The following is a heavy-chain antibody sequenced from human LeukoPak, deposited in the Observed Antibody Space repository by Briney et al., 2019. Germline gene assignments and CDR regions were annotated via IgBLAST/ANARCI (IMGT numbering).Heavy chain of an antibody. D-gene: IGHD2-15*01. CDR1: GGSFSAYY. J-gene: IGHJ6*03. CDR2: INHSGST. V-gene: IGHV4-34*01. CDR3: ARGSCSGGSCYLYNYYHYMDV. Sequence: PSETLSLTCAVYGGSFSAYYWSWIRQPPGKGLEWMGKINHSGSTNYNPSLKSRATISVDTSKKQFSLKLSSLTAADTAVYYCARGSCSGGSCYLYNYYHYMDVWGKGTTVTVSS.